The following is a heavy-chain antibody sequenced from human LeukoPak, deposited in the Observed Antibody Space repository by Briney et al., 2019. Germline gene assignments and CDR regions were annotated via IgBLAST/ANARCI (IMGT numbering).Heavy chain of an antibody. J-gene: IGHJ6*03. V-gene: IGHV4-39*01. CDR3: ARLDSYYYYMDV. CDR1: GGSISSSTYY. CDR2: IYYSGST. D-gene: IGHD6-13*01. Sequence: SETLSLTCTASGGSISSSTYYWGWIRQPPGKGLEWIGSIYYSGSTYYNPSLKSRVTISVDTSKNQFSLKLSSVTAADTTVYYCARLDSYYYYMDVWGKGTTVTVSS.